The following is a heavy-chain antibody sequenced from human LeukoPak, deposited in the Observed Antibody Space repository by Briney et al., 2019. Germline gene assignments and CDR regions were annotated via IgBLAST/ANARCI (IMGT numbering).Heavy chain of an antibody. D-gene: IGHD1-14*01. V-gene: IGHV4-38-2*02. Sequence: SETLSLTCTVSGYSISSGYYWGWIRQPPGKGLEWIGRIYHSGSTYYNPSLKSRVTISVDTSKNQFSLKLSSVTAADTAVYYCTRAREPLIYTYYFDYWGQGTLVTVSS. CDR1: GYSISSGYY. CDR2: IYHSGST. CDR3: TRAREPLIYTYYFDY. J-gene: IGHJ4*02.